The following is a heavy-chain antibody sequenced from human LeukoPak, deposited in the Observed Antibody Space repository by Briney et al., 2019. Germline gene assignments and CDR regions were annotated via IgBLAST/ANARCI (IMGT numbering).Heavy chain of an antibody. CDR3: ARLDIVATLALDY. J-gene: IGHJ4*02. D-gene: IGHD5-12*01. Sequence: GEPLKISCKASGYSFTSYWIAWVRQMPGKGLEWMGIVYPGDSDTRYSPSFQGQVTISADKSISTAYLQWSSLKASDTAMYYCARLDIVATLALDYWGQGALVTVSS. CDR1: GYSFTSYW. V-gene: IGHV5-51*01. CDR2: VYPGDSDT.